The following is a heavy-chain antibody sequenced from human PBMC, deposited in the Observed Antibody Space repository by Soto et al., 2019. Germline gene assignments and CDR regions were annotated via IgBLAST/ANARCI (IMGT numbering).Heavy chain of an antibody. J-gene: IGHJ6*02. CDR2: ISGSGGST. D-gene: IGHD6-13*01. CDR3: AKSTYSSSWYSYYYYGMDV. CDR1: GFTFSSYA. Sequence: PGWSLRLSCAASGFTFSSYAMSWVRQAPGKGLEWVSAISGSGGSTYYADSVKGRFTISRDNSKNTLYLQMNSLRAEDTAVYYCAKSTYSSSWYSYYYYGMDVWGQGTTVTVS. V-gene: IGHV3-23*01.